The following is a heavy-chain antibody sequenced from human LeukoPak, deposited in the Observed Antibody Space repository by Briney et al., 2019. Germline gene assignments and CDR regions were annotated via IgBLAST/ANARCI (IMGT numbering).Heavy chain of an antibody. Sequence: AASVKVSCKASGYTFTGYYMHWVRQAPGQGLEWMGWINPNSGGTNYAQKFQGRVTMTRDTSVSTAYMELSRLRSDDTAVYYCARSRNIVATIGYWGQGTLVTVPS. V-gene: IGHV1-2*02. J-gene: IGHJ4*02. D-gene: IGHD5-12*01. CDR1: GYTFTGYY. CDR2: INPNSGGT. CDR3: ARSRNIVATIGY.